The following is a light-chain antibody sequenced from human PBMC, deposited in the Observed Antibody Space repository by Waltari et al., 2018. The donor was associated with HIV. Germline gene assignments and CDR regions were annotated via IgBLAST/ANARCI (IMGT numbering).Light chain of an antibody. CDR1: SPNIRTSYD. CDR2: GNS. CDR3: QSYDSSLNGWV. V-gene: IGLV1-40*01. J-gene: IGLJ3*02. Sequence: QSVLTQPPSVSGAPGQNVTVSFTGSSPNIRTSYDVHWYQFLPRALPKPLTHGNSLRPAGVSGRFSGSCSGTSASLAITGLQPADEADYYCQSYDSSLNGWVFGGGTKVTVL.